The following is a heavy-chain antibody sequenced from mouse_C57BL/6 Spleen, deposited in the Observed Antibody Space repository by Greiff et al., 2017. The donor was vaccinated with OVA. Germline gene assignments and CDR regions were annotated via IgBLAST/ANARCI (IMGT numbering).Heavy chain of an antibody. CDR3: ARGGPYYGSSHWYFDV. V-gene: IGHV1-9*01. D-gene: IGHD1-1*01. J-gene: IGHJ1*03. Sequence: VMLVESGAELMKPGASVKLSCKATGYTFTGYWIEWVKQRPGHGLEWIGEILPGSGSTNYNEKFKGKATFTADTSSNTAYMQLSSLTTEDSAIYDCARGGPYYGSSHWYFDVWGTGTTVTVSS. CDR2: ILPGSGST. CDR1: GYTFTGYW.